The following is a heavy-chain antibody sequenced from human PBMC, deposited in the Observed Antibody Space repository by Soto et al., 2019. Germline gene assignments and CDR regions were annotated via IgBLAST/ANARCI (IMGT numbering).Heavy chain of an antibody. CDR3: ARSMTTVVTLDF. V-gene: IGHV4-39*01. D-gene: IGHD4-17*01. CDR2: IYYSGST. Sequence: SETLSLTCTVSGGSISSSSYYWGWIRQPPGKGLEWIGSIYYSGSTYYNPSLKSRVTISVDTSKNQFSLKLSSVTAADTAVYYCARSMTTVVTLDFWGQGTLVTVSS. CDR1: GGSISSSSYY. J-gene: IGHJ4*01.